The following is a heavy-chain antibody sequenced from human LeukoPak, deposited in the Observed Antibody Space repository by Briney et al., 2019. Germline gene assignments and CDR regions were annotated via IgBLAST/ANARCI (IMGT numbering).Heavy chain of an antibody. Sequence: SEALSLTCTVSGGSISSSSYYWGWIRQPPGKGLEWIGSIYYSGSTYYNPSLKSRVTISVDTSKNQFSLKLSSVTAADTAVYYCARGYSYGYVWYWRQGTLVTVSS. V-gene: IGHV4-39*01. CDR1: GGSISSSSYY. CDR2: IYYSGST. D-gene: IGHD5-18*01. CDR3: ARGYSYGYVWY. J-gene: IGHJ4*02.